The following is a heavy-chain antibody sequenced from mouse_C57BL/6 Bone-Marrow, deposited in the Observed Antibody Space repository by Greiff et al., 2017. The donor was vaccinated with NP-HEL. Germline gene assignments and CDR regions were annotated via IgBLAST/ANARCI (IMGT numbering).Heavy chain of an antibody. V-gene: IGHV1-50*01. CDR2: IDPSDSYT. J-gene: IGHJ3*01. D-gene: IGHD1-1*01. CDR1: GYTFTSYW. CDR3: ARTVVAPGFAY. Sequence: QVQLQQPGAELVKPGASVKLSCKASGYTFTSYWMQWVKQRPGQGLEWIGEIDPSDSYTNYNQKFKGKATLTVDTSSSTAYMQLSSLTSEDSAVYYCARTVVAPGFAYWGQGTLVTVSA.